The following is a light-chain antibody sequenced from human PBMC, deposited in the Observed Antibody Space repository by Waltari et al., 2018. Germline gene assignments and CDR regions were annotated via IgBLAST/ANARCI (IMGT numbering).Light chain of an antibody. J-gene: IGLJ2*01. Sequence: QCALTQPASVSGSPGQSITISCTGFNSNVGSYNLVSWYQKHPGKAPKLLIYEGNRRPSGVSNRFSGSKSDNTASLTLSGLQAEDEADYYCCSNVGSSVFFGGGT. CDR3: CSNVGSSVF. V-gene: IGLV2-23*03. CDR1: NSNVGSYNL. CDR2: EGN.